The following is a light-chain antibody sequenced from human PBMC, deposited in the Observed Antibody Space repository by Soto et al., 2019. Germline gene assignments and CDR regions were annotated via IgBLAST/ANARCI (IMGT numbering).Light chain of an antibody. V-gene: IGLV2-11*01. Sequence: QSVLTQPRSVSGSLGQSVTISCTGTSGDVGGYNYVSWYQKQSGQAPKLMIYDVSKRPSGVPDRSSGSKSGNTASLTISGLQAEDEADYYCCSYGGNYTPYVFGTGTKVTVL. J-gene: IGLJ1*01. CDR1: SGDVGGYNY. CDR3: CSYGGNYTPYV. CDR2: DVS.